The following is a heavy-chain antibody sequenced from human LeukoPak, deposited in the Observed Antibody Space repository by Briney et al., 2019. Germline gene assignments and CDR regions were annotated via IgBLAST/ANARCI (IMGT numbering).Heavy chain of an antibody. Sequence: SETLSLTCTVSGDSISSYYWSWIRQPPGKGLEWIGYIYYSGSTNYNPSLKSRVTISLDTSKNQFSLKLTSVTAADTAVYYCARTTMVRGTYYMDVWGKGTTVTISS. D-gene: IGHD3-10*01. J-gene: IGHJ6*03. CDR3: ARTTMVRGTYYMDV. CDR2: IYYSGST. CDR1: GDSISSYY. V-gene: IGHV4-59*01.